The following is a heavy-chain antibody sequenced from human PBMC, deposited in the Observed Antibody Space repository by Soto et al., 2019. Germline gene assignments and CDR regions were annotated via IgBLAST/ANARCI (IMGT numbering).Heavy chain of an antibody. CDR3: AREGQAPYYYYGMDL. V-gene: IGHV1-18*01. J-gene: IGHJ6*02. Sequence: QVQVVQSGDEVKKPGASVKVSCKASGYTFTNYGFSWVRQAPGQGLEWMGWISGYNGNTKYAEKFQGRVTMTTDTSTCTAHVELRSLRSDDTAVYYCAREGQAPYYYYGMDLWGQGTALTVSS. CDR1: GYTFTNYG. CDR2: ISGYNGNT.